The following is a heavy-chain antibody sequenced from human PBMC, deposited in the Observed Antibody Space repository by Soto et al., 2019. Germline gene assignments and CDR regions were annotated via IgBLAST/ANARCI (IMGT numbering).Heavy chain of an antibody. Sequence: ASVKVSCKASGGTFSSYAISWVRQAPGQGLEWMGGIIPIFGTANYAQKFQGRVTITADESTSTAYMELSSLRSEDTAVYYCARSYSSGGAPLGYYYGMDVWGQGTTVTVSS. V-gene: IGHV1-69*13. D-gene: IGHD6-19*01. CDR1: GGTFSSYA. CDR3: ARSYSSGGAPLGYYYGMDV. CDR2: IIPIFGTA. J-gene: IGHJ6*02.